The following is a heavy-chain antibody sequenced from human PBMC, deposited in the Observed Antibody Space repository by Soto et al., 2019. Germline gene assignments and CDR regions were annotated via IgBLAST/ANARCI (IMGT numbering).Heavy chain of an antibody. CDR3: AKRVSMDV. D-gene: IGHD2-8*01. J-gene: IGHJ6*02. Sequence: GSLRLSCAASGFTFGTYAMTWVRQAPGKGLEWVSTIGHNGVSTYYADSVKGRFTISRDNSKNTLYLQMNSLRAEDTAVYYCAKRVSMDVWGQGTTVTVSS. CDR1: GFTFGTYA. V-gene: IGHV3-23*01. CDR2: IGHNGVST.